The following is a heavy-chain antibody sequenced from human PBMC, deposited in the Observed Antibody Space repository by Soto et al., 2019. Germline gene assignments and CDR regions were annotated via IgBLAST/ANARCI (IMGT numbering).Heavy chain of an antibody. Sequence: QVQLQQWGAGLLKPSETLSLTCAVYVGSFSGYLWSWIRQPPGKGLEWIGEINHSGSTNYNPSLESRVTISVDTSKNQFSLKLSSVTAADTAVYYCASRYSSGFYGMDVWGQGTTVTVSS. CDR1: VGSFSGYL. V-gene: IGHV4-34*01. D-gene: IGHD6-19*01. CDR2: INHSGST. CDR3: ASRYSSGFYGMDV. J-gene: IGHJ6*02.